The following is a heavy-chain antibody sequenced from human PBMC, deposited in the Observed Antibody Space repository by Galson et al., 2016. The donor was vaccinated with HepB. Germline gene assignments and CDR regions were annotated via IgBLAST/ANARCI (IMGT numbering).Heavy chain of an antibody. J-gene: IGHJ4*02. CDR2: ISTRRTT. CDR1: GFTFSSYA. V-gene: IGHV3-23*01. D-gene: IGHD1-1*01. CDR3: AKERLVRRIFDH. Sequence: LRLSCAASGFTFSSYAMHWVRQAPGKGLEWVASISTRRTTYYSDSVQGRFTISRDNSNNTLYLQMNGLRAEDTAVYYCAKERLVRRIFDHWGQGTLLTVSS.